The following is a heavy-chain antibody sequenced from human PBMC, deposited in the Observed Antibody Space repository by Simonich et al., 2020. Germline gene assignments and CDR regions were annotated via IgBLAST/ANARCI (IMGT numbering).Heavy chain of an antibody. CDR3: ARVGYSNYYYYGMDV. D-gene: IGHD6-13*01. Sequence: QVQLQESGPGLVKPSETLSLTCAVSGYSISSGYYGGWIRQPPGKGLEWIGSIFHRGTTYHTPSLKSRVTISVDTSKNQFSLKLSSVTAADTAVYYCARVGYSNYYYYGMDVWGQGTTVTVSS. J-gene: IGHJ6*02. CDR2: IFHRGTT. CDR1: GYSISSGYY. V-gene: IGHV4-38-2*01.